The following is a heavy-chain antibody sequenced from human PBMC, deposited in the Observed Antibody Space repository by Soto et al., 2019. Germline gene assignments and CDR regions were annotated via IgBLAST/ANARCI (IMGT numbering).Heavy chain of an antibody. CDR1: GGSISSYY. V-gene: IGHV4-59*01. D-gene: IGHD1-20*01. CDR3: ARYNSNYYYGMDV. J-gene: IGHJ6*02. Sequence: PSETLSLTCTVSGGSISSYYWSWIRQPPGKGLEWIGYIYYSGITNYNPSLKSRVTISVDTSKNQFSLKLSSVTAADTAVYYCARYNSNYYYGMDVWGQGTTVTVCS. CDR2: IYYSGIT.